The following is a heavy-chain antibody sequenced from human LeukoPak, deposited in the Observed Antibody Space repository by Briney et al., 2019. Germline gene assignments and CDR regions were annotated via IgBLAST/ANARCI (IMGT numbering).Heavy chain of an antibody. Sequence: PGGSLRLSCVASGFTFSDYYMSWIRQAPGKGLEWVSAISGSGGSTYYADSVKGRFTISRDNSKNTLDLQMNSLRAEDTAVYYCAKDLDYYGSGSYDFDYWGQGTLVTVSS. J-gene: IGHJ4*02. V-gene: IGHV3-23*01. CDR2: ISGSGGST. CDR3: AKDLDYYGSGSYDFDY. D-gene: IGHD3-10*01. CDR1: GFTFSDYY.